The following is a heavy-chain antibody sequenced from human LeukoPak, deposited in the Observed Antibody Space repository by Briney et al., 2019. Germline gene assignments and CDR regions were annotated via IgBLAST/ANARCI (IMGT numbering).Heavy chain of an antibody. D-gene: IGHD3-10*01. CDR3: AKDGNYYGLPDFDY. CDR1: GFTVSSNY. J-gene: IGHJ4*02. CDR2: IYSGGST. Sequence: PGGSLRLSCAASGFTVSSNYMSWVRQAPGKGLGWVSVIYSGGSTYYADSVKGRFTISRDNSKNTLYLQMNSLRAEDAAVYYCAKDGNYYGLPDFDYWGQGTLVTVSS. V-gene: IGHV3-66*01.